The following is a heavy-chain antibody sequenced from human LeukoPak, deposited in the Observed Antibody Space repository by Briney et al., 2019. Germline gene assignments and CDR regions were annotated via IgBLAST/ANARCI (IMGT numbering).Heavy chain of an antibody. J-gene: IGHJ6*04. D-gene: IGHD5-18*01. V-gene: IGHV4-61*02. Sequence: PSQTLSLTCTVSGNSISSGDNYWSWIRQPAGKGLEWIGRIYTSGSTNYNPSLKSRVTISVDTSKNQFSLNLSSVTAADTAVYYCARGPYSYGLWGKGTTVTVSS. CDR1: GNSISSGDNY. CDR2: IYTSGST. CDR3: ARGPYSYGL.